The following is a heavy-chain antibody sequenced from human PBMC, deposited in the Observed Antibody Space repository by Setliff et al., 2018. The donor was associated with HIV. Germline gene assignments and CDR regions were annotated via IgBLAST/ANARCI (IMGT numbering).Heavy chain of an antibody. V-gene: IGHV3-7*01. CDR3: ARDRGGSDYFDY. CDR2: IKHDGSET. J-gene: IGHJ4*01. D-gene: IGHD3-10*01. CDR1: GFTFSYFW. Sequence: PGGSLRLSCVASGFTFSYFWMSWVRQTPGKGLEWVATIKHDGSETYYVDSVRGRFTISRDNAKNSLFLQINSLRAEDTGVFYCARDRGGSDYFDYWGHGTLVTVSS.